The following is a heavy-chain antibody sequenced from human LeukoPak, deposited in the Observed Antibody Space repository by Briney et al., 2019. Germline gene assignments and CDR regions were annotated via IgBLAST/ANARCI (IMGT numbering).Heavy chain of an antibody. CDR3: ARGKHMTTVVSSKRFDP. V-gene: IGHV1-8*03. J-gene: IGHJ5*02. CDR1: GGTFSSYT. Sequence: ASVKVSCKASGGTFSSYTISRVRQATGQGLEWMGWMNPNSGNTGYAQKFQGRVTITRNTSISTAYMELSSLRSEDTAVYYCARGKHMTTVVSSKRFDPWGQGTLVTVSS. CDR2: MNPNSGNT. D-gene: IGHD4-23*01.